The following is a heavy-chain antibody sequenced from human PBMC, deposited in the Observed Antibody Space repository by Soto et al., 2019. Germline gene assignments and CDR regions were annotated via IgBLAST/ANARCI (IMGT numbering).Heavy chain of an antibody. Sequence: GAPAKVSCKASCYSIYRYGIMWVRQATVQRPEWMGWISADNGDTRLSQNVQGRLTLTTDTSTNTAYMDLRSLSSDDTAVYYCARDRSYYYETSGYPFDYWGQGTQVNVSA. CDR2: ISADNGDT. CDR3: ARDRSYYYETSGYPFDY. V-gene: IGHV1-18*01. D-gene: IGHD3-22*01. CDR1: CYSIYRYG. J-gene: IGHJ4*02.